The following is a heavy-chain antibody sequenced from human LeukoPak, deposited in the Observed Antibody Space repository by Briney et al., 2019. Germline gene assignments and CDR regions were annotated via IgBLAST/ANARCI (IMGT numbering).Heavy chain of an antibody. J-gene: IGHJ4*02. CDR1: GFTFSNYG. CDR2: IWYDGSNK. D-gene: IGHD3-10*01. CDR3: AGNYGPYYFDY. Sequence: PGRSLRLSCAASGFTFSNYGMHWVRQAPGKGLEWVAVIWYDGSNKYYADSVKGRFTISRDNSKNTLYLQMNSLRAEDTAVYYCAGNYGPYYFDYWGQGTLSPSPQ. V-gene: IGHV3-33*01.